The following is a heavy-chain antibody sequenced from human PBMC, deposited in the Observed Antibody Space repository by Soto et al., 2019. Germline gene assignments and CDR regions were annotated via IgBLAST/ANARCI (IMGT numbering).Heavy chain of an antibody. J-gene: IGHJ6*03. V-gene: IGHV3-21*01. D-gene: IGHD3-16*01. CDR3: ARERGTREGTYGTSPYYMDV. CDR2: ISSSSYI. Sequence: GGSLRLSCAASGFTFSSYSMNWVRQAPGKGLEWVSSISSSSYIYYADSVKGRFTISRDNAKNSLYLQMNSLRAEDTAVYYCARERGTREGTYGTSPYYMDVWGKGTTVTVSS. CDR1: GFTFSSYS.